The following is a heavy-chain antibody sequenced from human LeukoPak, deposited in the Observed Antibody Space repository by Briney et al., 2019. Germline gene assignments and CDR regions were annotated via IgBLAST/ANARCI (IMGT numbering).Heavy chain of an antibody. Sequence: ASVKVSCKASGYTFTSYGISWVRQAPGQGLEWMGWISAYNGNTNYAQKLQGRVTMTTDTSTSTAYMELRSLRSDDTAVYYCVRFTMVRGVSSYNWFDPWGQGTLVTVSS. CDR2: ISAYNGNT. CDR3: VRFTMVRGVSSYNWFDP. CDR1: GYTFTSYG. J-gene: IGHJ5*02. D-gene: IGHD3-10*01. V-gene: IGHV1-18*01.